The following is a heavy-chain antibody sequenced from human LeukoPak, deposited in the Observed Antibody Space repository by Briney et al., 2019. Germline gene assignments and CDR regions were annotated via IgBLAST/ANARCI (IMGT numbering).Heavy chain of an antibody. Sequence: SETLSLTCTVSGDSIRSSYWSWIRQPPGETLEWVGYIYYSGSANYNPSLKDRVSMSVDTSKNQLSLRLSSVTAADTAVYYCARERGGQRTGQFHQWGQGILVTVSS. V-gene: IGHV4-59*01. CDR1: GDSIRSSY. D-gene: IGHD1-1*01. CDR2: IYYSGSA. J-gene: IGHJ4*02. CDR3: ARERGGQRTGQFHQ.